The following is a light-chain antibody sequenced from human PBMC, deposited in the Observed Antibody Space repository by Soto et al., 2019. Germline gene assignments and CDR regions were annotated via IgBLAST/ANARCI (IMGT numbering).Light chain of an antibody. J-gene: IGKJ1*01. Sequence: DIQMTQSSSTLSASVGDRVTITCRASQSISSRLAWYQQKPGKVPKLLIYKASSLESGVPSRFSGSGSGTEFTLTISSLQPDDFATHYCQQYDSYSWTFGQGTKVEI. CDR2: KAS. V-gene: IGKV1-5*03. CDR1: QSISSR. CDR3: QQYDSYSWT.